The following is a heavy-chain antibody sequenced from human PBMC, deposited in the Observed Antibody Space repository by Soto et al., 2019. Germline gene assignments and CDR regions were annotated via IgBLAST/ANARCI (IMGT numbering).Heavy chain of an antibody. D-gene: IGHD3-22*01. Sequence: PSETLSLTCTVSGGSISSSSHYWGWIRQPPGKGLEWIGSIYYSGSTYYNPSLKSRVTISVDTSKNQFSLKLSSVTAADTAVYYCARLQLGEYYYDSSGYYPRPLHWNYWGQGTLVTVSS. CDR3: ARLQLGEYYYDSSGYYPRPLHWNY. J-gene: IGHJ4*02. CDR1: GGSISSSSHY. CDR2: IYYSGST. V-gene: IGHV4-39*01.